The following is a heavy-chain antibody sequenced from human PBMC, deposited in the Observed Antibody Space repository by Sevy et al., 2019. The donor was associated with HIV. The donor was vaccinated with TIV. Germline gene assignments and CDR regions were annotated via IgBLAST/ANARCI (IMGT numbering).Heavy chain of an antibody. CDR3: PKEGGGYYYDSSVLFDY. V-gene: IGHV3-23*01. J-gene: IGHJ4*02. Sequence: GGSLRLSCAASGFTFSSYAMSWVRQAPGKGLEWVSAISGSGYLTYYTDSVKGRFTISRDNSKNTLYLQMNSLRAEDTDVDYGPKEGGGYYYDSSVLFDYWGQGTLVTVSS. CDR1: GFTFSSYA. CDR2: ISGSGYLT. D-gene: IGHD3-22*01.